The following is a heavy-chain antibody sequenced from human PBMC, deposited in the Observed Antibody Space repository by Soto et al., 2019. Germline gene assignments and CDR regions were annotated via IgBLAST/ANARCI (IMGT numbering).Heavy chain of an antibody. J-gene: IGHJ3*02. V-gene: IGHV3-23*01. CDR3: AKVSRFLDSGLI. CDR1: GFTFSTYA. Sequence: EVQLLESGGGLVQPGGSLRLSCTASGFTFSTYAMTWVRQAPGKGLEWVSAISGGGPTYYADSVKGRFTISRDNSKNTLYLQMNSLRADDTAVYYCAKVSRFLDSGLIWGQGTLVTVSS. D-gene: IGHD3-10*01. CDR2: ISGGGPT.